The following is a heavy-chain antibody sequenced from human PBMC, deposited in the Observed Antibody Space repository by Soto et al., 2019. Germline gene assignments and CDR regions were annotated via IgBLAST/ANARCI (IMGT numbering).Heavy chain of an antibody. CDR2: VISDGKTI. Sequence: PGGSLRLSCAASGFTFANHWMHWVRQAPGKGLEWVSRVISDGKTIDYADSVKGRSTVSRDNAKNTLYLQMNSLRAEDTAVYYCATAEVDHWGPGTLVTVSS. J-gene: IGHJ5*02. CDR1: GFTFANHW. CDR3: ATAEVDH. V-gene: IGHV3-74*01.